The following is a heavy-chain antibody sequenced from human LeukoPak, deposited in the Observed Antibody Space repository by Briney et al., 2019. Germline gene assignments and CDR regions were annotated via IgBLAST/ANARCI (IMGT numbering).Heavy chain of an antibody. V-gene: IGHV1-18*04. CDR2: ISAYNGNT. CDR3: ARVHSTVPEYFQH. J-gene: IGHJ1*01. CDR1: GYTFTGYY. D-gene: IGHD2-21*02. Sequence: ASVKVSCKASGYTFTGYYMHWVRQAPGQGLEWMGWISAYNGNTNYAQKLQGRVTMTTDTSTSTAYMELRSLRSDDTAVYYCARVHSTVPEYFQHWGQGTLVTVSS.